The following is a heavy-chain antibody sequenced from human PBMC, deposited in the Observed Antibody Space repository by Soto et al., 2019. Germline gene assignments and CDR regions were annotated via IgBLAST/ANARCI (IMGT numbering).Heavy chain of an antibody. CDR3: ARAGGGGYYYDSSGYVDY. CDR1: GGSISSVYYY. V-gene: IGHV4-30-4*01. D-gene: IGHD3-22*01. CDR2: IYYSGST. Sequence: PSETLSLTWTVSGGSISSVYYYWSWIRQPPGKGLEWIGYIYYSGSTYYNPSLKSRVTISVDRSKNQFSLKLSSVTAADTAVYYFARAGGGGYYYDSSGYVDYWGQGTLVTVSS. J-gene: IGHJ4*02.